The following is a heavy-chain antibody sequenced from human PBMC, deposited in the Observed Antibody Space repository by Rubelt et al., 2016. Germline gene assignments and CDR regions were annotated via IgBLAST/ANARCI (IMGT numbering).Heavy chain of an antibody. CDR2: ISAYNGNT. Sequence: GWISAYNGNTNYAQKLQGRVTMTTDTSTSTAYMELRSLRSDDTAVYYCAREAPPPGVRDYYYYYGMDVWGQGTTVTVSS. J-gene: IGHJ6*02. V-gene: IGHV1-18*01. D-gene: IGHD3-3*01. CDR3: AREAPPPGVRDYYYYYGMDV.